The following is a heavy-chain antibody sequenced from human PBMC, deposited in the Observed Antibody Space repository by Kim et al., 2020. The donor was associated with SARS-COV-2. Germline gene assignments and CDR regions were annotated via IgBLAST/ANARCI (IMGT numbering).Heavy chain of an antibody. CDR1: GVSVSNSNYY. D-gene: IGHD6-19*01. CDR2: IYYDGAS. J-gene: IGHJ4*02. CDR3: ARQPGRGGWLHYFDD. Sequence: SETLSLTCTVSGVSVSNSNYYWGWIRQPPGKGLEWIASIYYDGASTYNPSLKGRATIAVDTSNNQFSLRLTSVTAADTAMYHCARQPGRGGWLHYFDDWGQGTVVIVSS. V-gene: IGHV4-39*01.